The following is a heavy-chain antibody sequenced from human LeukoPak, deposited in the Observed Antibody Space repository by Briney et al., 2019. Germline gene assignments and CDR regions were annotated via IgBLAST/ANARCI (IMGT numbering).Heavy chain of an antibody. J-gene: IGHJ4*02. CDR2: IKSRTDGGTT. V-gene: IGHV3-15*01. Sequence: GGSLRLSCAASGCTFSNAWMSWVRQAPGKGLEWVGRIKSRTDGGTTDYAAPVKGRFTISRDDSKNTLYLQMNSLKTEDTAVYYCTTSDSSGWSFDYWGQGTLVTVSS. D-gene: IGHD6-19*01. CDR1: GCTFSNAW. CDR3: TTSDSSGWSFDY.